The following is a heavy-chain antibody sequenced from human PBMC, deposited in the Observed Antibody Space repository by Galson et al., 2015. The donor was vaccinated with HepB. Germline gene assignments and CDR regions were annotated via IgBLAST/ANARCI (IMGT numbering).Heavy chain of an antibody. D-gene: IGHD5-24*01. CDR2: IYGSGTT. J-gene: IGHJ4*02. Sequence: TLSLTCSVSGDSITTENYYWNWLRQPAGGGLEWIGRIYGSGTTYNNPSLNSRVTMSLDRYNNQFSLNMISMTAADSAVYYCARGRNGHNDFDSWGQGTLVTASS. CDR3: ARGRNGHNDFDS. V-gene: IGHV4-61*02. CDR1: GDSITTENYY.